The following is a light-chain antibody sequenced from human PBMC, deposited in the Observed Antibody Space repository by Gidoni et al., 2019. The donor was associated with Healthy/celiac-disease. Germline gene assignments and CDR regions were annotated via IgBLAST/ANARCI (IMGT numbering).Light chain of an antibody. CDR3: KQDDNLPVT. V-gene: IGKV1-33*01. CDR1: QDISNY. J-gene: IGKJ3*01. CDR2: DAS. Sequence: DIQMTQSPSSLSASVGDRVTITCQASQDISNYLNWYQQKPGKAPKLLIYDASNLETGVPSRCSGSGYGKDFTFTISSLQPEEIATYYWKQDDNLPVTFGHXTKVDIK.